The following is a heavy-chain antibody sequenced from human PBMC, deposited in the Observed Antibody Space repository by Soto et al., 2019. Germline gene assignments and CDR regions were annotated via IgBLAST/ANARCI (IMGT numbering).Heavy chain of an antibody. Sequence: QVHLVESGGGVVQPGRSLRLSCAASGFTFNIFAMHWVRQAPGKGLEGVATTSYDGTYTFYAGSVEVRFTISRDDSNDTLFLLLSGLRPEDTAVYYCTKDRQPLAFGYGLDVWGQGTTVTVSS. D-gene: IGHD2-21*01. CDR2: TSYDGTYT. J-gene: IGHJ6*02. CDR1: GFTFNIFA. V-gene: IGHV3-30*18. CDR3: TKDRQPLAFGYGLDV.